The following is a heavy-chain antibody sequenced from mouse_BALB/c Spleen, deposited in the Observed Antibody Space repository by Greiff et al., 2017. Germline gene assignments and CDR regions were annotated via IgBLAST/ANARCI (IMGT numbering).Heavy chain of an antibody. J-gene: IGHJ4*01. CDR1: GFNINDTY. CDR3: AKVVRAMDY. V-gene: IGHV14-3*02. D-gene: IGHD1-1*01. CDR2: IDPANGNT. Sequence: EVQLQQSGAELVKPGASVKLSCTASGFNINDTYMHWVKQRPEQGLEWIGRIDPANGNTKYDPKFQGKATITADTSSNTAYLQLSSLTSEDTAVYYCAKVVRAMDYWGQGTSVTVSS.